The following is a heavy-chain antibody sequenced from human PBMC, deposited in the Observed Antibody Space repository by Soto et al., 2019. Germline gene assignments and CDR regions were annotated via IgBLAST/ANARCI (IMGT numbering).Heavy chain of an antibody. CDR2: IYWNDDK. CDR3: AHGRFDILTGPFDS. D-gene: IGHD3-9*01. V-gene: IGHV2-5*01. J-gene: IGHJ5*01. CDR1: GFSLSNSGVT. Sequence: SGPTLVNPTQTLTLTCTFSGFSLSNSGVTVAWIRQPPGQALEWLALIYWNDDKRYTPSLKKRLTVTKDTSKNQVILTMTNMERVDTAASYCAHGRFDILTGPFDSWGQVALVTVYS.